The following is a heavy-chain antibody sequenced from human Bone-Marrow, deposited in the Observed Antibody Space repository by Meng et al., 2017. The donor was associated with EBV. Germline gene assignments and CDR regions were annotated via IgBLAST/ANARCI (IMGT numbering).Heavy chain of an antibody. J-gene: IGHJ4*02. CDR1: GVSVNSGTYH. Sequence: QGQRQESGPGLVKPSATLSLTCVVSGVSVNSGTYHWSWIRQSPGKGLEWIGYIYDTGTTIYNPSLNSRVTILLETSKNQFSLRLHSVTTADTAVYYCAKSRSSTPGIVDDWGQGTLVTVSS. D-gene: IGHD3-10*01. CDR2: IYDTGTT. V-gene: IGHV4-61*01. CDR3: AKSRSSTPGIVDD.